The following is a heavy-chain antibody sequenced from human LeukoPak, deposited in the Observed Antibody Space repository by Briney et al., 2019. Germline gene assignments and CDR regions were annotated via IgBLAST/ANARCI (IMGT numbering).Heavy chain of an antibody. CDR1: GGSINNYH. D-gene: IGHD3-22*01. J-gene: IGHJ4*02. CDR2: IYYTGST. CDR3: ARERDSSGFFDY. Sequence: SETLSLTCTVSGGSINNYHWSWIRQPPGKGLEWIGYIYYTGSTNCNPSLKSRVTILVDTSKNQFSLNLSSVTAADTAVYYCARERDSSGFFDYWGQGTLVTVSS. V-gene: IGHV4-59*01.